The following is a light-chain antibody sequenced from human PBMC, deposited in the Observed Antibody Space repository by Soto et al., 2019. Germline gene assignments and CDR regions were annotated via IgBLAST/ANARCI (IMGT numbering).Light chain of an antibody. CDR1: SSDVGGYNY. J-gene: IGLJ1*01. V-gene: IGLV2-14*01. CDR2: DVS. Sequence: SAPTQPAPLSGSPGQSITLSRPGNSSDVGGYNYVSWYQQHPGKAPKFMIYDVSNRPSGVSNRFSGSKSGNTASLTISGLQAEDEADYYCSSYTSSSTQVFGTGTKVTVL. CDR3: SSYTSSSTQV.